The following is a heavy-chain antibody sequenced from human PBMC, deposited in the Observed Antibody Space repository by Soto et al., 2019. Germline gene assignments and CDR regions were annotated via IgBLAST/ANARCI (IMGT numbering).Heavy chain of an antibody. CDR3: VRDCCSANHSAH. J-gene: IGHJ4*02. D-gene: IGHD2-21*01. CDR2: FFSDGNT. Sequence: PGGSLRLSCAASGFTVSRSYMGWVRQAPGKGLEWVSGFFSDGNTYYADSVKGRFTISRDISMNTLFLQMNSLRPEDTAIYHCVRDCCSANHSAHWGQGTLVTVSS. CDR1: GFTVSRSY. V-gene: IGHV3-53*01.